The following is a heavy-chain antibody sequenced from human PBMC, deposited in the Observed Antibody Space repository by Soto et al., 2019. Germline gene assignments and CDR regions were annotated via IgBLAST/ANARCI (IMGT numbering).Heavy chain of an antibody. J-gene: IGHJ4*02. CDR3: ARALRYSSGWYYGDY. CDR1: GFTFSSYW. V-gene: IGHV3-7*04. CDR2: IKQDGSEK. Sequence: GGSLRLSCAASGFTFSSYWMSWVRQAPGKGLEWVANIKQDGSEKYYVDSVKGRFTISRDNAKNSLYLQMNSLRVEDTAVYYCARALRYSSGWYYGDYWGQGTLVTVSS. D-gene: IGHD6-19*01.